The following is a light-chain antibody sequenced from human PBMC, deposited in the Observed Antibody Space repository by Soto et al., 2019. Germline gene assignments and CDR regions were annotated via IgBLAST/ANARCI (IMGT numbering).Light chain of an antibody. CDR1: NIGTKN. Sequence: SYELTQPPSVSVAPGQTARIPCGGNNIGTKNVHWYQQKPGQAPVMVVYDNSDRPSGIPERFSGTKSGNTASLTISGLRAEDEADYYCTSFTTTNIWVFGGGTKLTVL. J-gene: IGLJ3*02. CDR2: DNS. V-gene: IGLV3-21*02. CDR3: TSFTTTNIWV.